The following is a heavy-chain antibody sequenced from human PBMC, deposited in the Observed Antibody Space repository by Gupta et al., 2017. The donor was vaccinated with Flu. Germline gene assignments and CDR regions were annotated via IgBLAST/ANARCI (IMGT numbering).Heavy chain of an antibody. CDR1: GFPFSSYA. Sequence: EVQMLESGGGLVHPGGSLRLSCHASGFPFSSYAMSCVREAPGRGLEWVSAISGSGGSTYYADSVKGRFTISRDNSKNTLYLQMNSLRAEDTDVYYCAKEEYSSSSITDYYGMDVWGQGTTVTVSS. CDR3: AKEEYSSSSITDYYGMDV. CDR2: ISGSGGST. D-gene: IGHD6-6*01. J-gene: IGHJ6*02. V-gene: IGHV3-23*01.